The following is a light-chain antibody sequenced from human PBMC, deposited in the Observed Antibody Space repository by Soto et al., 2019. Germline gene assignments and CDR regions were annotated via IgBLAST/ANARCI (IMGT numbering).Light chain of an antibody. CDR3: QQYKSYPWT. Sequence: DIQLTQSPSTLSASVGDTVTISCRASESLIGWLAWYQQRPGSAPKLLIYDASSLEGGVPSRFTGDGSGTDFSLTIASLQPDDFGTYYCQQYKSYPWTFGQGTKVDLK. J-gene: IGKJ1*01. CDR2: DAS. V-gene: IGKV1-5*01. CDR1: ESLIGW.